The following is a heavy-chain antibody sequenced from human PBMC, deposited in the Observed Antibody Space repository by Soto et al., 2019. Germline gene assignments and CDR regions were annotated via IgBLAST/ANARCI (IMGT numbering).Heavy chain of an antibody. CDR1: GFTFRSYV. V-gene: IGHV3-30*19. D-gene: IGHD3-16*01. Sequence: VESGGGVVQPGTSLRVSCVGSGFTFRSYVIHWVRQAPGKGLEWVALTSYDGSDKYYGDSVRGRFTISRDNSRNTVDLQMDSLRLEDTALYYCARWGTTGGLDVWGQGTLVSVSS. CDR3: ARWGTTGGLDV. J-gene: IGHJ1*01. CDR2: TSYDGSDK.